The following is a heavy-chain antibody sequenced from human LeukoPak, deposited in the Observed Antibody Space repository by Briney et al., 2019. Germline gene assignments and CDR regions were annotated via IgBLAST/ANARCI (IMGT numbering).Heavy chain of an antibody. V-gene: IGHV4-34*01. D-gene: IGHD5-18*01. J-gene: IGHJ4*02. Sequence: SETLSLTCAVYGGSFSGCYWSWIRQPPGKGLEWIGEINHSGSTNYNPSLKSRVTISVDTSKNQFSLKLSSVTAADTAVYYCAREKERYSDYWGQGTLVTVSS. CDR1: GGSFSGCY. CDR2: INHSGST. CDR3: AREKERYSDY.